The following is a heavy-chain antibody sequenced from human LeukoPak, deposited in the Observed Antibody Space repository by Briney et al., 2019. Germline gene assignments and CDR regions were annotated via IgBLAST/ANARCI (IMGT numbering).Heavy chain of an antibody. Sequence: PSETLSLTCTVSGGSISSSSYYWGWIRQPPGKGLEWIGSIYYSGSTYYNPSLKSRVTISVDTSKNQFSLKLSSVTAADTAVYYCATAGYDSSGYYYEGRFDYWGQGTLVTVSS. CDR3: ATAGYDSSGYYYEGRFDY. V-gene: IGHV4-39*01. CDR1: GGSISSSSYY. CDR2: IYYSGST. J-gene: IGHJ4*02. D-gene: IGHD3-22*01.